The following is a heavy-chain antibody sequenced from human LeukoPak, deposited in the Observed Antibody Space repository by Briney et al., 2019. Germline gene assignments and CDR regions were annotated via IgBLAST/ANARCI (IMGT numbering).Heavy chain of an antibody. CDR1: GGSFGGYY. D-gene: IGHD6-19*01. J-gene: IGHJ4*02. V-gene: IGHV4-34*01. CDR3: ARARGYSSGWPY. Sequence: KPSETLSLTCAVYGGSFGGYYWSWIRQPPGKGLEWIGEINHSGSTNYNPSLKSRVTISVDTSKNQFSLKLSSVTAADTAVYYCARARGYSSGWPYWGQGTLVTVSS. CDR2: INHSGST.